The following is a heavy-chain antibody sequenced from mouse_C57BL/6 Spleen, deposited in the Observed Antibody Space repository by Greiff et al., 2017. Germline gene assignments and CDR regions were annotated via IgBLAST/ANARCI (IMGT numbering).Heavy chain of an antibody. V-gene: IGHV1-7*01. J-gene: IGHJ1*03. CDR1: GYTFTSYW. Sequence: VQLQQSGAELAKPGASVKLSCKASGYTFTSYWMHWVKQRPGQGLEWIGYINPSSGYNKYNQKFKDKATLTAEKSSSTAYMQLSSLTYEDSAVYYCARSDGNYPPAYFDGWGTRTTVTVSS. D-gene: IGHD2-1*01. CDR3: ARSDGNYPPAYFDG. CDR2: INPSSGYN.